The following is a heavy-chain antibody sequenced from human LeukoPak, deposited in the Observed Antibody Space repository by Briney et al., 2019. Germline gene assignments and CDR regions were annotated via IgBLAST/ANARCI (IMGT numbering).Heavy chain of an antibody. CDR1: GGSISSYY. V-gene: IGHV4-59*12. D-gene: IGHD3-10*01. CDR2: IYHSGST. Sequence: PSETLSLTCTVSGGSISSYYWSWIRQPPGKGLEWIGYIYHSGSTYYNPSLKSRVTISVDRSKNQFSLKLSSVTAADTAVYYCAREAGENWFDPWGQGTLVTVSS. J-gene: IGHJ5*02. CDR3: AREAGENWFDP.